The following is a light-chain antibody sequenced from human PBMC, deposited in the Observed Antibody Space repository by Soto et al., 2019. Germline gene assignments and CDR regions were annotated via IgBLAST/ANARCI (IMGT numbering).Light chain of an antibody. CDR2: DAS. Sequence: ENVFIQSPVTLSLSPGERATLSCRASQSISSSIACYQQNPGQAPRLLIFDASNRAIGIPDRFSVSGSGIDFALKISSLEPDDFTVYDCKHQSDAPLTFGGGTRVEI. CDR3: KHQSDAPLT. J-gene: IGKJ4*01. V-gene: IGKV3-11*01. CDR1: QSISSS.